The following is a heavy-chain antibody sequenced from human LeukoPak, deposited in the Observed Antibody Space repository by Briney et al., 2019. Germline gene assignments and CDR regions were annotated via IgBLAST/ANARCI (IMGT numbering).Heavy chain of an antibody. CDR1: GGSITSGDSY. V-gene: IGHV4-31*03. Sequence: PSQTLSLTCTVSGGSITSGDSYWSWIRQHPGKGLECIGYIYYSGSAYYNPSLRSRVSISVDTSQNEFSLKLRSVTAADTAIYYCARVVVKETVFDYWGQGNLVTVSS. D-gene: IGHD2-15*01. CDR2: IYYSGSA. J-gene: IGHJ4*02. CDR3: ARVVVKETVFDY.